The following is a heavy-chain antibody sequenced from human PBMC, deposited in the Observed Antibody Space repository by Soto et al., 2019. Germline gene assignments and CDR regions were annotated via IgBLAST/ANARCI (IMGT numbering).Heavy chain of an antibody. CDR3: ARGGAESIYGMDV. CDR2: INPTGGAT. D-gene: IGHD3-10*01. J-gene: IGHJ6*02. CDR1: GYTFTSYY. V-gene: IGHV1-46*01. Sequence: QVQLVQSGAEVKKPGASVKVSCKASGYTFTSYYVHWVRQAPGQGLEWMGIINPTGGATTYAQKFPGRVTVTRDTSTSTVYMELSSLRSDGTAVYYCARGGAESIYGMDVWGQGTTVTVSS.